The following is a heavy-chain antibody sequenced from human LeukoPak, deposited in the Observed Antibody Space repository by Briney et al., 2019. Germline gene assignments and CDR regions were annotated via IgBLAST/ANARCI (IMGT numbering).Heavy chain of an antibody. J-gene: IGHJ4*02. D-gene: IGHD4-17*01. CDR2: ISYDGSNK. CDR1: GFTFSSYG. Sequence: GRSLRLSCAASGFTFSSYGMHWVRQAPGKGLEGVAVISYDGSNKYYAGSVKGRFTISRDNSKNSLYLQMNSLRAEDTAVYYCAKVGGGDYMGGDLDYWGQGTLVTVSS. CDR3: AKVGGGDYMGGDLDY. V-gene: IGHV3-30*18.